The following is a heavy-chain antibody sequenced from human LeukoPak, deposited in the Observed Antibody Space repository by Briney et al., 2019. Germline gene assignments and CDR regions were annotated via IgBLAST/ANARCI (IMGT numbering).Heavy chain of an antibody. Sequence: PSETLSLTCTISGGSISSGSYYWSWIRQPAGKGLEWIGRIYTSGSTNYNPSLKSRVTISVDTSKNQFSLKLSSVTAADTAVYYCARGGGGDAFDIWGQGTMVTVSS. D-gene: IGHD3-16*01. J-gene: IGHJ3*02. CDR1: GGSISSGSYY. CDR3: ARGGGGDAFDI. CDR2: IYTSGST. V-gene: IGHV4-61*02.